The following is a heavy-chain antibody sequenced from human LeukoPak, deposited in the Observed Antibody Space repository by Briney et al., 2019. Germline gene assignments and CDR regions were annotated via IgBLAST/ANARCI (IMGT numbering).Heavy chain of an antibody. Sequence: SETLSLTCTVSGASVNYYYWSWIRQPPGKGLEWIGYISHSGTTNYDPSLKSRLSISLVTSNNQFSLRLSSVTAADTAVYYCARGTMMVGPWGQGTLVTVSS. J-gene: IGHJ5*02. V-gene: IGHV4-59*08. CDR1: GASVNYYY. D-gene: IGHD3-22*01. CDR3: ARGTMMVGP. CDR2: ISHSGTT.